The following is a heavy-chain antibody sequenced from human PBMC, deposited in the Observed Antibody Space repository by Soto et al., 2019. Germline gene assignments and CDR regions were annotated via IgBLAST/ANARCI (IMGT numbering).Heavy chain of an antibody. Sequence: PGESLKISCKASGYSFTTYWIGWVRQMPGKGLEWMGIIYPGDSDTRYSPSFQGQVTISADKSISTAYLQWSSLKASDSAMFYCARNDIAGNSVDFWGQGTLVTVSS. CDR1: GYSFTTYW. CDR3: ARNDIAGNSVDF. CDR2: IYPGDSDT. V-gene: IGHV5-51*03. J-gene: IGHJ4*02. D-gene: IGHD6-13*01.